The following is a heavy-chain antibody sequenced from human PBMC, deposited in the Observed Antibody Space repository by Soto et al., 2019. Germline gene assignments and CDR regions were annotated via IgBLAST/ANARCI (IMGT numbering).Heavy chain of an antibody. CDR2: IWYDASKQ. V-gene: IGHV3-33*01. CDR1: GFSFSVYG. J-gene: IGHJ4*02. D-gene: IGHD5-12*01. CDR3: AAGAEVATEGH. Sequence: PGGSLRLSCETSGFSFSVYGMHWVRQAPGKGLEWVAVIWYDASKQIYSASVEGRFTISRDNSKAILYLQMNSLRAEDTAVYYCAAGAEVATEGHWGQGARVTVSS.